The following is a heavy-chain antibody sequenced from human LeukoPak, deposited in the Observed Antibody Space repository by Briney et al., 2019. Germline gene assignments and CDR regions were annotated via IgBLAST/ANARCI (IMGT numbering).Heavy chain of an antibody. D-gene: IGHD6-13*01. Sequence: AGSLRLSCAASGCSFDGCTKYWGCQAQAKGLQWIWLSSANGGSRYYADSVKGRFTISRDNSRNSLYLQMNSLTTEDTAFYYCAKDKAGTIVWYGRWAIGLFDYWGQGTLLTVSS. CDR1: GCSFDGCT. CDR2: SSANGGSR. V-gene: IGHV3-43*02. J-gene: IGHJ4*02. CDR3: AKDKAGTIVWYGRWAIGLFDY.